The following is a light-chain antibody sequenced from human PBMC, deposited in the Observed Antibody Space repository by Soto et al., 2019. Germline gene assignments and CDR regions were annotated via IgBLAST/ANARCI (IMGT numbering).Light chain of an antibody. J-gene: IGKJ1*01. V-gene: IGKV3-20*01. CDR1: QSVSSSY. CDR3: QQYGRSPWT. Sequence: EIVLTQSPGTLSLSPGERATLSCSASQSVSSSYLAWYQQKPGQAPRLLIYGASSRATGIPDRFSASGSGTDYTLTFSRLEPEDFAVYYCQQYGRSPWTFGQGTKVEIK. CDR2: GAS.